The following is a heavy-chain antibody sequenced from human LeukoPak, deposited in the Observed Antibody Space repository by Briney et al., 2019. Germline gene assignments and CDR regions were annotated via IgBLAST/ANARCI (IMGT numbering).Heavy chain of an antibody. CDR2: ISGSGGST. D-gene: IGHD3-22*01. Sequence: GGSLRLSCAASGFTFSSYGMSWVRQAPGKGLEWVSVISGSGGSTYYTASVKGRFTISRDDAKNSLYLQLNSLRAEDTALYYCARVQQYDKFDYWGQGTLVTVSS. CDR1: GFTFSSYG. V-gene: IGHV3-23*01. CDR3: ARVQQYDKFDY. J-gene: IGHJ4*02.